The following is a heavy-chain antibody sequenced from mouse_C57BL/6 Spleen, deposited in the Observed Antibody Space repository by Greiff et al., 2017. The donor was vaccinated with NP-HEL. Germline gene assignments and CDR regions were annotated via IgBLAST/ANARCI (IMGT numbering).Heavy chain of an antibody. D-gene: IGHD2-2*01. CDR2: ISNGGGST. V-gene: IGHV5-12*01. J-gene: IGHJ4*01. CDR1: GFTFSDYY. CDR3: ARRYYGYDDAMDY. Sequence: EVMLVESGGGLVQPGGSLKLSCAASGFTFSDYYMYWVRQTPEKRLEWVAYISNGGGSTYYPDTVKGRFTISRDNAKNTLYLQMSRLKSEDTAMYYCARRYYGYDDAMDYWGQGTSVTVSS.